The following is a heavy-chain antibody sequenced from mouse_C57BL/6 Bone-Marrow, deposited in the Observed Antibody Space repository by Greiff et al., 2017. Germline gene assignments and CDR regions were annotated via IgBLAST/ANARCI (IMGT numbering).Heavy chain of an antibody. CDR2: IYPRSGNT. J-gene: IGHJ1*03. CDR3: ARGWLLWYLDV. CDR1: GYTFTSYG. V-gene: IGHV1-81*01. D-gene: IGHD2-3*01. Sequence: QVQLQQSGAELARPGASVKLSCKASGYTFTSYGISWVKQRPGQGLEWIGEIYPRSGNTYYNQKFKGKATLTADKSSSTAYMELRSLTSEDSAVYFCARGWLLWYLDVWGTGTAVTVSS.